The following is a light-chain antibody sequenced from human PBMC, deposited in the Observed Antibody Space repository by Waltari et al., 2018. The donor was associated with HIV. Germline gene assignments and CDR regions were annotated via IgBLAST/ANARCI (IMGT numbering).Light chain of an antibody. J-gene: IGLJ3*02. CDR1: RSNIGSNF. Sequence: QSVLTQPPSASGTPGQRVTISCSGSRSNIGSNFVYWYQQIPGTAPKLLISRNNQRPSGVPDRFSGSKSGTSASLAISGLRSEDEAAYYCAAWDGSLSGRVFGGGTKLTVL. CDR3: AAWDGSLSGRV. V-gene: IGLV1-47*01. CDR2: RNN.